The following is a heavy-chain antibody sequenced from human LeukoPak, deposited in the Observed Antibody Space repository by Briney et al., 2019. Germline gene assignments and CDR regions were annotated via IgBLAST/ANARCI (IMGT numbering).Heavy chain of an antibody. Sequence: SETLSLTCSVSGGSISSSSYFWGWTRQPPGKGLEWIGNIYYSGSTNIQPSLKSRVTLSVDTSKNQFSLRLTSVTAADTALYYCARVGASRVGWFDPWGQGTLVTVSS. D-gene: IGHD1-26*01. CDR1: GGSISSSSYF. V-gene: IGHV4-39*07. CDR3: ARVGASRVGWFDP. CDR2: IYYSGST. J-gene: IGHJ5*02.